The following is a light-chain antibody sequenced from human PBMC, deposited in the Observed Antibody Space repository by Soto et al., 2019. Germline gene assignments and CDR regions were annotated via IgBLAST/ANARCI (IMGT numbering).Light chain of an antibody. CDR1: SSDVGGYNY. J-gene: IGLJ1*01. CDR3: SSYTSSSLLV. Sequence: QSALTHPASVSGSPGQSFTISCTGTSSDVGGYNYVSWYQQHPGKAPKLMIYDVSNRPSGVSNRFSGSKSGNTASLTISGLQAEDEADYYCSSYTSSSLLVFGTGTKLTVL. V-gene: IGLV2-14*01. CDR2: DVS.